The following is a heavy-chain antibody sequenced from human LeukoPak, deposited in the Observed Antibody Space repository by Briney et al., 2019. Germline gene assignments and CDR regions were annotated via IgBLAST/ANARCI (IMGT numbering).Heavy chain of an antibody. CDR2: INPSNGDT. CDR1: GYTFSYYY. D-gene: IGHD6-19*01. CDR3: ARVGSSGWYVHPTLDY. V-gene: IGHV1-2*02. J-gene: IGHJ4*02. Sequence: ASVKVSCKASGYTFSYYYIHWVRQAPGQGLEWMAWINPSNGDTNYAQKFQGRVTMTRDTSISTVYMELTRLISDDTAVYYCARVGSSGWYVHPTLDYWGQGTLVTVSS.